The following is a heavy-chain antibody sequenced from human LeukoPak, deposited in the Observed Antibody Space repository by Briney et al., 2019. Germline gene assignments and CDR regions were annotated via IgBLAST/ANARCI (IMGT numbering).Heavy chain of an antibody. CDR1: GFTFSSYS. D-gene: IGHD6-13*01. V-gene: IGHV3-20*04. J-gene: IGHJ4*02. Sequence: GGSLRLSCAASGFTFSSYSMNWVRQAPGKGLEWVSGINWNGGSTGYADSVKGRFTISRDNAKNSLYLQMNSLRAEDTALYYCARGIAAAGRHVDYWGQGTLVTVSS. CDR2: INWNGGST. CDR3: ARGIAAAGRHVDY.